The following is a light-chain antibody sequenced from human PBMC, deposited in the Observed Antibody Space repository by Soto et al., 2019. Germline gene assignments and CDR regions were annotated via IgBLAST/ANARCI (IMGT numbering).Light chain of an antibody. Sequence: DLQMTQSPSPLSASVRDRVTISCRASQSISSFLNWYQQKPGKAPKLLISAASRLQSGVPSRFSGRGSGTDFTLTISSLQPEDFATYYCQQSYSAPFTFGQGTRLEIK. J-gene: IGKJ5*01. CDR1: QSISSF. CDR3: QQSYSAPFT. CDR2: AAS. V-gene: IGKV1-39*01.